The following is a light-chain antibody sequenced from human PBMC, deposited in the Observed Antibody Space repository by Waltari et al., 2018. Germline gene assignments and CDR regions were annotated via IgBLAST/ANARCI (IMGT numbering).Light chain of an antibody. J-gene: IGKJ2*01. CDR2: DAS. CDR3: QQYGSSPPYS. CDR1: QSVTSNY. Sequence: EIVLTQSPATLSLSPGERATLSCRASQSVTSNYLAWYQQQPGQAPRLLIYDASSRATGSPDRISGSGSETDFTLTISSLEPEDVAVYYCQQYGSSPPYSFGQGTKLEIK. V-gene: IGKV3-20*01.